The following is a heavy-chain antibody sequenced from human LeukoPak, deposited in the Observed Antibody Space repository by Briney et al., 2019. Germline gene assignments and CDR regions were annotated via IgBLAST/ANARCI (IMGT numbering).Heavy chain of an antibody. D-gene: IGHD1-26*01. CDR1: GYTFIDHY. CDR2: LSPNNGGT. CDR3: ARALQVGATHYFDY. J-gene: IGHJ4*02. V-gene: IGHV1-2*02. Sequence: VSVKVSCKASGYTFIDHYVHWVRQTPGQGLEWMGWLSPNNGGTKYAQNFQDRVTMTRDTSISTASMALSSLTSDDAAVYYCARALQVGATHYFDYWGQGTLVTVSS.